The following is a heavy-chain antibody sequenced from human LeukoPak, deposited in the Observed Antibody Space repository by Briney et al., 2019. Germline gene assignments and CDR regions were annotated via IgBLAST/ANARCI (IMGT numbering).Heavy chain of an antibody. J-gene: IGHJ4*02. CDR2: INPNSGGT. CDR3: ARVGYSSGWFDY. D-gene: IGHD6-19*01. V-gene: IGHV1-2*06. Sequence: ASVKVSCKASGYTFTGYYIHWVRQAPGQGLEWMGRINPNSGGTNYAQKFQGRVTMTRDTSISTAYMELSRLRSDDTAVYFCARVGYSSGWFDYWGQGTLVTVSS. CDR1: GYTFTGYY.